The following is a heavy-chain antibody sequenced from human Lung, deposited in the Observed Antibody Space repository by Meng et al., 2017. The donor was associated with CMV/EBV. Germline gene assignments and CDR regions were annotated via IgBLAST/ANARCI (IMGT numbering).Heavy chain of an antibody. CDR2: ISSSSSYI. Sequence: SGFTFRSYSMNWVRQAPGKGLEWVSSISSSSSYIYYADSVKGRFTISRDNAKNSLYLQMNSLRAEDTAVYYCARDFRGGSGYYPPFDYWGQGTLVTVSS. CDR1: GFTFRSYS. CDR3: ARDFRGGSGYYPPFDY. D-gene: IGHD3-22*01. V-gene: IGHV3-21*01. J-gene: IGHJ4*02.